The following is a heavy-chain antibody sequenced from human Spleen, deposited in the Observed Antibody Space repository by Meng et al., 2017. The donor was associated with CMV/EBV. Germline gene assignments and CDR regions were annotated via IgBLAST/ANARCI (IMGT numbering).Heavy chain of an antibody. Sequence: GESLKISCAASGFTFSSYAMSWVRQAPGKGLEWVSAIGGNDANTYYADSVRGRFTISRDNSQNTLYLHMNSVRAEDTAVYYCAKITIYGVVITSPFDYWGQGTLVTVSS. CDR3: AKITIYGVVITSPFDY. V-gene: IGHV3-23*01. J-gene: IGHJ4*02. D-gene: IGHD3-3*01. CDR1: GFTFSSYA. CDR2: IGGNDANT.